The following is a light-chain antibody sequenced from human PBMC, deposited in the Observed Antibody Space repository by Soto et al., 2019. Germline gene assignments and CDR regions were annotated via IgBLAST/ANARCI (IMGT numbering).Light chain of an antibody. J-gene: IGKJ2*01. Sequence: DIQMTQSPSSLSASVGDRVTITCRASQTINRNLNWYQQKPGKAPKLLIYGASSLQSGVPSSFSGSGSGPDFTLTISCLQPEDFATYYCQQTYSTPDTFGQGTKLEIK. CDR3: QQTYSTPDT. V-gene: IGKV1-39*01. CDR2: GAS. CDR1: QTINRN.